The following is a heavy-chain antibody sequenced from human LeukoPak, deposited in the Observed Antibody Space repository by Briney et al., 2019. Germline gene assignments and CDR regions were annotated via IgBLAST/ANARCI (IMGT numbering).Heavy chain of an antibody. V-gene: IGHV1-2*02. D-gene: IGHD2-2*01. CDR2: INPNSGGT. CDR3: ARDALSFVVVPAAILDV. J-gene: IGHJ6*04. CDR1: GYTFTGYY. Sequence: GASVKVSCKASGYTFTGYYMHWVRQAPGQGLECMGWINPNSGGTNYAQKFQGRVTMTRDTSISTAYMELSRLRSDDTAVYYCARDALSFVVVPAAILDVWGKGTTVTVSS.